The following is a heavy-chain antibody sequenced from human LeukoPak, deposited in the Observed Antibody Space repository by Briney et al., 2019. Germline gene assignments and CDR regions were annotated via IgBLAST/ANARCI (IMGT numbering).Heavy chain of an antibody. V-gene: IGHV3-33*01. D-gene: IGHD6-6*01. CDR2: IWYDGTNK. CDR1: GFTFSGYG. CDR3: ARVYSSSSGKNAFGV. Sequence: GGSLRLSCAASGFTFSGYGMHWVRQAPGKGLEWVAVIWYDGTNKYYADSVKGRFTISRDNAKNSLYLQMNSLRVEDTAVYYCARVYSSSSGKNAFGVWGQGTMVTVSS. J-gene: IGHJ3*01.